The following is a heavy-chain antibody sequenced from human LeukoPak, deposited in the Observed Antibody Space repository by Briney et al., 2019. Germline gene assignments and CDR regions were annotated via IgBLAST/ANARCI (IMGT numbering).Heavy chain of an antibody. V-gene: IGHV3-21*01. D-gene: IGHD5-12*01. J-gene: IGHJ4*02. Sequence: SSSSSYIYYADSVKGRFTISRDNAKNSLYLQMNSLRAEDAAVYYCARERDIVATMPFDYWGQGTLVTVSS. CDR2: SSSSSYI. CDR3: ARERDIVATMPFDY.